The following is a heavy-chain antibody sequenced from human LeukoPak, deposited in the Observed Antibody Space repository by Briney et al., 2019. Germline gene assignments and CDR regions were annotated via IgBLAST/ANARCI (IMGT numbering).Heavy chain of an antibody. Sequence: PSQTLSLTCTVSGGSISSGSYYWSWIRQPAGKGLEWIGRIYTSGSTNYNPSLKSRVTISVDTSKNQFSLKLCSVTAADTAVYYCARLLWFRELGGHNWFDPWGQGTLVTVSS. V-gene: IGHV4-61*02. CDR3: ARLLWFRELGGHNWFDP. CDR1: GGSISSGSYY. J-gene: IGHJ5*02. CDR2: IYTSGST. D-gene: IGHD3-10*01.